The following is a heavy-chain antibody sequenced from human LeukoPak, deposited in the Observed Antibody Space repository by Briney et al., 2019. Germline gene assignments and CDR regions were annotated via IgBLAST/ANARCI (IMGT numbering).Heavy chain of an antibody. CDR2: IHPNSGDT. CDR3: VPHIFCRDDRLTFSL. V-gene: IGHV1-2*02. CDR1: GYTFTDHY. Sequence: GASVKVSCKASGYTFTDHYLHWVRQAPGQGLEWVGWIHPNSGDTQQLQKFQGRVTMTRDTSTSTAYMELTSLTSDDTAVYFCVPHIFCRDDRLTFSLWGQGTLVTVSS. D-gene: IGHD3-3*02. J-gene: IGHJ4*02.